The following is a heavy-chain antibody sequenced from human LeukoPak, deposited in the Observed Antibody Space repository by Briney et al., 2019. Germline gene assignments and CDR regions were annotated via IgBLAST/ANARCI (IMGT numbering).Heavy chain of an antibody. D-gene: IGHD6-13*01. V-gene: IGHV1-69*01. J-gene: IGHJ5*02. Sequence: SVKVSCKASGGTFSSYGLIWVRQAPGQGLEWVGGIIPIFGTTNYAQKFQGRVTITADESTSTAYMELSSLRSEDTAVYYCARAGYNTNWPLRWFDPWGQGTLVTVSS. CDR2: IIPIFGTT. CDR1: GGTFSSYG. CDR3: ARAGYNTNWPLRWFDP.